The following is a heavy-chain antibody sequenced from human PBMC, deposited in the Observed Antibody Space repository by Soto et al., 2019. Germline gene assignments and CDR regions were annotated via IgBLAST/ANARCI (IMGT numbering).Heavy chain of an antibody. V-gene: IGHV1-18*01. CDR2: ISAYNGNT. J-gene: IGHJ5*02. D-gene: IGHD3-22*01. CDR1: GYTFTSYG. Sequence: ASVKVSCKASGYTFTSYGISWVRQAPGQGLEWMGWISAYNGNTNYAQKLQGRVTMTTDTSTSTAYMELRSLRSDDTAVYYCARVYSGIVVVKGWFDPWGQGTLVTVSS. CDR3: ARVYSGIVVVKGWFDP.